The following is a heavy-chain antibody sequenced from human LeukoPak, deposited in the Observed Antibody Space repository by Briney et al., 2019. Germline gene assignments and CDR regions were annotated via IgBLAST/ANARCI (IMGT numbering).Heavy chain of an antibody. J-gene: IGHJ4*02. D-gene: IGHD5-12*01. Sequence: ASVKVSCKASGYTFTSYYMHWVRQASGQGLEWMGIINPSGGSTSYAQKFQGRVTMTRDMSTSTAYMELSSLRSEDTAVYYCARSYSGYDSVDYWGQGTLVTVSS. CDR1: GYTFTSYY. V-gene: IGHV1-46*01. CDR2: INPSGGST. CDR3: ARSYSGYDSVDY.